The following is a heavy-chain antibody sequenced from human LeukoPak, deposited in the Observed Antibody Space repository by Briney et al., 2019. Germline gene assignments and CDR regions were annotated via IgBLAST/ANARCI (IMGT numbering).Heavy chain of an antibody. CDR3: ARQPGGTAAFDI. V-gene: IGHV4-59*08. J-gene: IGHJ3*02. CDR2: IYYTGGET. Sequence: PSETLSLTCTVSGGSINNYYWSWIRQPPGKGLEWSGYIYYTGGETNYNPSLKSRLTISVDTSKNQFSLMLTSVTAADTAVYYCARQPGGTAAFDIWAQGTMVTVSS. CDR1: GGSINNYY. D-gene: IGHD1-14*01.